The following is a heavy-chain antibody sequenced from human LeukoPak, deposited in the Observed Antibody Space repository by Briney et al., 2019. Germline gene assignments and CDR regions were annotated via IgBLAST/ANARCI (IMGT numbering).Heavy chain of an antibody. J-gene: IGHJ5*02. Sequence: SQTLSLTCTVSGGSIISDGHYWTWIRQHPGKGLELIGFIYHSVSTYPNPSLKSRVDISMDTSKNQFSLTLTSVTAADTAIYFCARALTRSWFDPWGQGTLVTVSS. CDR3: ARALTRSWFDP. CDR1: GGSIISDGHY. V-gene: IGHV4-31*03. CDR2: IYHSVST. D-gene: IGHD3-9*01.